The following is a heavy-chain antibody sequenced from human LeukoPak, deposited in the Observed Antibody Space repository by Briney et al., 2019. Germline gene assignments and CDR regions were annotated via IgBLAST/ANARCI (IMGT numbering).Heavy chain of an antibody. J-gene: IGHJ4*02. V-gene: IGHV1-18*01. CDR3: ARVFTMVRGVIRGANYYFDY. Sequence: ASVKVSCKASGYTFTSYGISWVRQAPGQGLEWMGWISAYNGNTNYAQKLQGRVTMTTDTSTSTAYMELRSLRSDDTAVYYCARVFTMVRGVIRGANYYFDYWGQGTLVTVSS. CDR1: GYTFTSYG. D-gene: IGHD3-10*01. CDR2: ISAYNGNT.